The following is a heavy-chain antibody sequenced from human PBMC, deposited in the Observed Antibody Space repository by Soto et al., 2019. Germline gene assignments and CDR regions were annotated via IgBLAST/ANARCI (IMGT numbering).Heavy chain of an antibody. V-gene: IGHV3-30*18. CDR3: AKDLYYYDSSGYLAMHV. Sequence: GGSLRLSCAASGFTFSSYGMHWVRQAPGKGLEWVAVISYDGSNKYYADSVKGRFTISRDNSKNTLYLQMNSLRAEDTAVYYCAKDLYYYDSSGYLAMHVWGPGTTVTVSS. D-gene: IGHD3-22*01. CDR2: ISYDGSNK. CDR1: GFTFSSYG. J-gene: IGHJ6*02.